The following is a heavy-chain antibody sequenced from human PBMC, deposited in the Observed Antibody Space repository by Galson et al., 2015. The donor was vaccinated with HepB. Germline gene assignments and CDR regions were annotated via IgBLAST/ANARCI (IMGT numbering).Heavy chain of an antibody. CDR2: ISSSSSYI. Sequence: SLRLSCAASGFTFSSYSMNWVRQAPGKGLEWVSSISSSSSYIYYADSVKGRFTISRDNAKNSLYLQMNSLRAEDTAVYYCARGRVRTQWLAYYYYYGMDVWGQGTTVTVSS. CDR3: ARGRVRTQWLAYYYYYGMDV. J-gene: IGHJ6*02. D-gene: IGHD6-19*01. V-gene: IGHV3-21*01. CDR1: GFTFSSYS.